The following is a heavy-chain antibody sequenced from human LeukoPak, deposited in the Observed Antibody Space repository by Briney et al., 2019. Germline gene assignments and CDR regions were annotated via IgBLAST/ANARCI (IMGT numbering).Heavy chain of an antibody. D-gene: IGHD1-26*01. CDR3: ARSAPGRGDY. Sequence: KPSETLSLTCTVSGGSISSYYWSWIRQPPGKGLEWIGYIYYSGSTNYNPSLKSRVTISVDTSKNQFSLKLSSVTAADTAVYYCARSAPGRGDYWGQGTLVTVSS. CDR1: GGSISSYY. CDR2: IYYSGST. V-gene: IGHV4-59*08. J-gene: IGHJ4*02.